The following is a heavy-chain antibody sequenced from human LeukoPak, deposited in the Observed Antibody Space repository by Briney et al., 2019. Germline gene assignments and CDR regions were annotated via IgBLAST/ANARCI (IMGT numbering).Heavy chain of an antibody. CDR2: IYYTGST. Sequence: SETLSLTCTVSGGSISNYYWSWIRQPPGKGLECVGYIYYTGSTSYNPSLTSRVSISIDMSRNQFSLNLYSVTAADTAVYYCTRLVYGIGSDFWGQGTLVTVSS. J-gene: IGHJ4*02. CDR1: GGSISNYY. D-gene: IGHD6-19*01. V-gene: IGHV4-59*08. CDR3: TRLVYGIGSDF.